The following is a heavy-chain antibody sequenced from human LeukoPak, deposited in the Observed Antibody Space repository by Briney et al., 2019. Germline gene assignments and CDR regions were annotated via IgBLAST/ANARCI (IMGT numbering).Heavy chain of an antibody. CDR3: ASRTRSGSYSSFDY. CDR2: ITGGSTTI. D-gene: IGHD3-10*01. V-gene: IGHV3-48*04. CDR1: GFTVSSNY. Sequence: GGSLRLSCAASGFTVSSNYMSWVRQAPGKGLEWVSYITGGSTTIYYADSVKGRFTISRDNAKNSLYLQMNSLRAEDTAVCYCASRTRSGSYSSFDYWGQGTLVTVSS. J-gene: IGHJ4*02.